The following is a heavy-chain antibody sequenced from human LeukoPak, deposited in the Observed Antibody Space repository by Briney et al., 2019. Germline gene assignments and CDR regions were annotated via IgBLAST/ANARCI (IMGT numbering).Heavy chain of an antibody. CDR1: GFTFSSYG. CDR2: IGGSGDIT. J-gene: IGHJ4*02. Sequence: GGSLRLSCAASGFTFSSYGISWVRQAPGKGLEWVSTIGGSGDITFYADSVKGWSTISRDNSKNTLYLHMNSLRAEDTAIYYCARVSQGYWGQGTLVTVSS. CDR3: ARVSQGY. V-gene: IGHV3-23*01.